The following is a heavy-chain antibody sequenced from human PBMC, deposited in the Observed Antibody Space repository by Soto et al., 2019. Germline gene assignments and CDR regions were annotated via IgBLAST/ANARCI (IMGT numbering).Heavy chain of an antibody. CDR3: AGRVFRLDYYYYGMDV. Sequence: SETLSLTCAVYGGSFSGYYWSWIRQPPGKGLEWIGEINHSGSTNYNPSLKSRVTISVDTSKNQFSLKLSSVTAADTAVYYCAGRVFRLDYYYYGMDVWGQGTTVTVSS. CDR1: GGSFSGYY. D-gene: IGHD2-21*01. CDR2: INHSGST. J-gene: IGHJ6*02. V-gene: IGHV4-34*01.